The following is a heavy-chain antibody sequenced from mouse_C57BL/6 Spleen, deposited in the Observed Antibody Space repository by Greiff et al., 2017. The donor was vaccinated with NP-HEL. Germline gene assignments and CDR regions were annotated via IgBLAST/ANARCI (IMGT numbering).Heavy chain of an antibody. J-gene: IGHJ2*01. D-gene: IGHD1-1*01. CDR3: ARSGSNYVDY. CDR1: GYAFSSYW. CDR2: IYPGDGDT. V-gene: IGHV1-80*01. Sequence: VKVVDSGAELVKPGASVKISCKASGYAFSSYWMNWVKQRPGKGLEWIGQIYPGDGDTNYNGKFKGKATLTADKSSSTAYMQLSSLTSEDSAVYFCARSGSNYVDYWGQGTTLTVSS.